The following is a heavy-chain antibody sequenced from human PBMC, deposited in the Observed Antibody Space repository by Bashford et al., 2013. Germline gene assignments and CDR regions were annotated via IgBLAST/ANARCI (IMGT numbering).Heavy chain of an antibody. CDR2: ISAYNGNT. V-gene: IGHV1-18*01. D-gene: IGHD4-17*01. CDR1: GYTFTSYG. Sequence: ASVKVSCKASGYTFTSYGISWVRQAPGQGLEWMGWISAYNGNTNYAQKLQGRVTMTTDTSTSTAYMELRSLRSDDTAVYYCARELEYGDLPNNWFDPVGPGNPGHRLL. CDR3: ARELEYGDLPNNWFDP. J-gene: IGHJ5*02.